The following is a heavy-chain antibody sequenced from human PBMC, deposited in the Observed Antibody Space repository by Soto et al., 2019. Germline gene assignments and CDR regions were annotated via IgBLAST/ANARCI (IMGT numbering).Heavy chain of an antibody. CDR1: GGSISSYY. CDR2: IYTSGST. J-gene: IGHJ5*02. CDR3: ARDRGYSYGFFGSFDP. D-gene: IGHD5-18*01. Sequence: SETLSLTCTVSGGSISSYYWSWIRQPAGKGLEWIGRIYTSGSTNYNPSLKSRVTMSVDTSKNQFSLKLSSVTAADTAVYYCARDRGYSYGFFGSFDPSGQIPLVTVSS. V-gene: IGHV4-4*07.